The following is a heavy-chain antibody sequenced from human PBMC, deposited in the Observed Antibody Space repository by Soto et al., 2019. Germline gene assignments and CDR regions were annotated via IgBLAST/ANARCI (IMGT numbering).Heavy chain of an antibody. Sequence: QVQLVQSGAEVKKPGASVEVSCKASGYTFARSGFTWLRQAPGQGLEWMGWISAYNNSTEYSQKVQGRVTMTADTSTSTVYMDLRGLRSDDTAVYYCARVRSGWFHFFDYWGQGSLVTVSP. D-gene: IGHD6-19*01. J-gene: IGHJ4*02. CDR1: GYTFARSG. CDR3: ARVRSGWFHFFDY. V-gene: IGHV1-18*01. CDR2: ISAYNNST.